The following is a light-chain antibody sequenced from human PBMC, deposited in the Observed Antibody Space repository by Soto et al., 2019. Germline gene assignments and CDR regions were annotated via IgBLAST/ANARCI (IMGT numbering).Light chain of an antibody. CDR3: QHSYCTRVT. J-gene: IGKJ4*01. CDR2: AAS. CDR1: QSLSSY. V-gene: IGKV1-39*01. Sequence: QLNQSPSALSSSVGDRVTITCRASQSLSSYLNWYQQKPENALRLLIYAASRVHSGVPSMCSGSGARKDFTPTISILQPEDVATYCCQHSYCTRVTSGGGTKAAIK.